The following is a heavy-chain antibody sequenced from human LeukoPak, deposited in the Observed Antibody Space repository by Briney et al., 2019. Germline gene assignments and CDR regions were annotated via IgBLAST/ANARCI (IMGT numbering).Heavy chain of an antibody. J-gene: IGHJ3*02. CDR2: IYYSGNT. CDR3: ATEILDAFDI. Sequence: SETLSLTCAVSGVSISSSNSYWGWIRQPPGKGLEWIGSIYYSGNTYYNASLKSRVTISVDTSKNQFSLKVTSVTAADTAVYYCATEILDAFDIWGQGTMVTVSS. V-gene: IGHV4-39*02. CDR1: GVSISSSNSY.